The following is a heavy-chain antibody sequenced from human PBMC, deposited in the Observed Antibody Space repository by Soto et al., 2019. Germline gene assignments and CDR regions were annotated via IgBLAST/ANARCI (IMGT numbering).Heavy chain of an antibody. J-gene: IGHJ4*02. CDR2: IRGSGGST. CDR1: GFTFSDYA. D-gene: IGHD2-15*01. CDR3: VRDMQLWRLDS. Sequence: PGGSLRLSCAASGFTFSDYAMSWVRQAPGKGPEWVSTIRGSGGSTYYADSVEGRFTISRDNSKNMLYLQMNSLRAEDTAVYYCVRDMQLWRLDSWGQGTLVTVSS. V-gene: IGHV3-23*01.